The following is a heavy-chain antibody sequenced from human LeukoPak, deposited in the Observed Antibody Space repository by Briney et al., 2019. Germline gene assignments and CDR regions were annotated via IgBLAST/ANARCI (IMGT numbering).Heavy chain of an antibody. CDR2: ISYSGSA. CDR1: GVSIRSDAYC. V-gene: IGHV4-31*03. Sequence: PSQTLSLTCTVSGVSIRSDAYCWSWIRQHPGKGLEWIGYISYSGSAYYNPSLKSRVTISVDTSKNQFSLKLNSVTAADTAVYYCAGISGSRYYYYGMDVWGQGTTVTVSS. CDR3: AGISGSRYYYYGMDV. J-gene: IGHJ6*02. D-gene: IGHD1-26*01.